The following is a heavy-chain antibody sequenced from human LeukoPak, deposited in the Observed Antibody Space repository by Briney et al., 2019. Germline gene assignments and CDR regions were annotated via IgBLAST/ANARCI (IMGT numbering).Heavy chain of an antibody. V-gene: IGHV4-30-4*08. CDR3: ARRGVLLWFE. CDR2: IYYSGTT. D-gene: IGHD3-10*01. J-gene: IGHJ4*02. CDR1: GGSITSGGYY. Sequence: SQTLSLTCTVSGGSITSGGYYWSWLRQLPGTGLEGIGYIYYSGTTSYNPSLKSRVTISVDTSKNPFSLKLSSVTAADTAVYYCARRGVLLWFEWGQGTLVTVSS.